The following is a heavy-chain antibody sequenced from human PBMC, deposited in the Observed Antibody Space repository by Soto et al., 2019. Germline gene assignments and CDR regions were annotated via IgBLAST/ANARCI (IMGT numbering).Heavy chain of an antibody. CDR1: GFTFSSYA. CDR3: AKRRGAGGHFDY. CDR2: VSIGGST. V-gene: IGHV3-23*01. J-gene: IGHJ4*02. Sequence: DVQLLESGGGLVQPAGSLRPSCAASGFTFSSYAMGWVRQGPGKGLEWVAVVSIGGSTHYADSVRGRFTISRDNSKNTLSLQMNSLTAEDTAVYFCAKRRGAGGHFDYWGQGALVTVSS. D-gene: IGHD2-15*01.